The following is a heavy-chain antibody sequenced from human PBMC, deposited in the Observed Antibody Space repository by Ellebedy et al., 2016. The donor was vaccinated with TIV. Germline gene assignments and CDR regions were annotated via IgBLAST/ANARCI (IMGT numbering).Heavy chain of an antibody. J-gene: IGHJ4*02. D-gene: IGHD3-10*01. CDR1: GYTFTSYG. CDR3: ARGGRILWFGELLSYFDY. CDR2: INPNSGGT. V-gene: IGHV1-2*04. Sequence: ASVKVSXXASGYTFTSYGISWVRQAPGQGLEWMGWINPNSGGTNYAQKFQGWVTMTRDTSISTAYMELSRLRSDDTAVYYCARGGRILWFGELLSYFDYWGQGTLVTVSS.